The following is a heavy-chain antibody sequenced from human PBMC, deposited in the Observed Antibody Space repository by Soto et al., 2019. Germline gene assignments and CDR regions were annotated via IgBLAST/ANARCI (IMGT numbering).Heavy chain of an antibody. CDR3: ARDGRYYFDY. CDR1: GFTFSSYA. Sequence: GGSLRLSCAASGFTFSSYAMHWVRQAPGKGLEWVAVISYDGSNKYYADSVKGRFTISRDNSKNTLYLQMNSLRAEDTAVYYCARDGRYYFDYWGQGTLVTVSS. CDR2: ISYDGSNK. V-gene: IGHV3-30-3*01. D-gene: IGHD1-26*01. J-gene: IGHJ4*02.